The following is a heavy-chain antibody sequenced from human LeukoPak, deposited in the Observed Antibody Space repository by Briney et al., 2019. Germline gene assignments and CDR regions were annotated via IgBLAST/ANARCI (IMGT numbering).Heavy chain of an antibody. J-gene: IGHJ4*02. D-gene: IGHD3-22*01. CDR3: AKGSKGSGYYYFDY. CDR1: GFTFSSYG. Sequence: PGGSLRLSCAASGFTFSSYGMSWVRQAPGKGLDWVSAVTGGGSTHYADSVTGRFTISRDSSKNTLYLQMNSLRAEDTAVYYCAKGSKGSGYYYFDYWGQGTLVTVSS. CDR2: VTGGGST. V-gene: IGHV3-23*01.